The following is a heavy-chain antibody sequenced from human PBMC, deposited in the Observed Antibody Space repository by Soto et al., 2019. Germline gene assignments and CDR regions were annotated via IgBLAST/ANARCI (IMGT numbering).Heavy chain of an antibody. CDR2: INHSGST. D-gene: IGHD3-10*01. V-gene: IGHV4-34*01. J-gene: IGHJ6*02. CDR1: GGSFSGYY. Sequence: TSETLSLTWAVYGGSFSGYYWSWIRQPPGKGLEWIGEINHSGSTNYNPSLKIRVTISVVTSKNQFSLKLSFVTAADTAVYYCARVSGIYYYGMDVWGQGTTVTVS. CDR3: ARVSGIYYYGMDV.